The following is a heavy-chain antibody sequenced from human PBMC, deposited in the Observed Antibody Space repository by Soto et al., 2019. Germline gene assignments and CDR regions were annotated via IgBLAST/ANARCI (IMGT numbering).Heavy chain of an antibody. CDR1: GFTFDDYA. V-gene: IGHV3-9*01. J-gene: IGHJ3*02. D-gene: IGHD4-17*01. CDR3: ANGFIRWLSESAFDI. Sequence: GGSLRLSCAASGFTFDDYAMHWVRQAPGKGLEWVSGISWNSGSIGYADSVKGRFTISRDNAKNSLYLQMNSLRAEDTALYYCANGFIRWLSESAFDIWGQGTMVTVSS. CDR2: ISWNSGSI.